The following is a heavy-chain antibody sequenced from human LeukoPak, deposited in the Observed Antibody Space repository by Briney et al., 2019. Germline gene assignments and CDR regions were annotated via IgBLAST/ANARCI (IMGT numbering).Heavy chain of an antibody. CDR2: IYYSGST. D-gene: IGHD6-13*01. V-gene: IGHV4-31*03. Sequence: SETLSLTCTVSGGSISSGGYYWSWIRQHPGKGLEWIGYIYYSGSTYYNPSLKSRVTILVDTSKNQFSLKLSSVTAADTAVYYCARVAAYGMDVWGQGTTVTVSS. J-gene: IGHJ6*02. CDR1: GGSISSGGYY. CDR3: ARVAAYGMDV.